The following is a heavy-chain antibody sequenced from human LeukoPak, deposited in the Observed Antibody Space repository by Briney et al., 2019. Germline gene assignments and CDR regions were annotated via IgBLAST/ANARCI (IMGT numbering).Heavy chain of an antibody. Sequence: GGSLRLACVASGILVSSNYMSWVRQAPGKGLEWVSFIDSTGSTYYADSVKGRFTISRDNSRNTLYLQMNSLRVEDTAVYYCARRERLGYSYGRGTLDIWGQGTMVTVSS. CDR1: GILVSSNY. J-gene: IGHJ3*02. D-gene: IGHD5-18*01. V-gene: IGHV3-66*01. CDR3: ARRERLGYSYGRGTLDI. CDR2: IDSTGST.